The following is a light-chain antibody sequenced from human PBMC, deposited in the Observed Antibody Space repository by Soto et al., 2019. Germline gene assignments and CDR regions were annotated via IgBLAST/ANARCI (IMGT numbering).Light chain of an antibody. CDR3: EAYHSGNVV. J-gene: IGLJ2*01. Sequence: NFMLTQPHSVSEYPGKTVTISCTRSSGSIASNYVQWYQQRPGSAPTPVIYEDNERPSWVPDRFSGSIDSSSNSASLTVSGLKSDDDSNYYCEAYHSGNVVFGGGTQLTVL. V-gene: IGLV6-57*04. CDR1: SGSIASNY. CDR2: EDN.